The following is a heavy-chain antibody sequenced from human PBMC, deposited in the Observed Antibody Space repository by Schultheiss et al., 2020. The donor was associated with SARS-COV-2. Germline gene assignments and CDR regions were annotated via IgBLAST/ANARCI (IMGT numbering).Heavy chain of an antibody. J-gene: IGHJ4*02. CDR1: GGFISSYY. D-gene: IGHD5-24*01. Sequence: GSLRLSCTVSGGFISSYYWSWIRQPPGKGLEWIGEINHSGSTNYNPSLKSRVTISVDTSKNQFSLKLSSVTAADTAVYYCAKTERWLQWDFYFDYWGQGTLVTVSS. CDR2: INHSGST. V-gene: IGHV4-34*01. CDR3: AKTERWLQWDFYFDY.